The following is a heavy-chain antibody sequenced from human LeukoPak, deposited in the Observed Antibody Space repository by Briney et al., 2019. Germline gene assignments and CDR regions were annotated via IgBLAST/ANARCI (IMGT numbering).Heavy chain of an antibody. CDR1: GGSISSGDYY. Sequence: SQTLSLTCTVSGGSISSGDYYWSWIRQPPGKGLEWIGSIYYSGSTYYNPSLKSRVTVSVDTSKNQFSLNLSSVTAADTAVYYCVRGSTLRHYQYWGQGTLVTVSS. CDR2: IYYSGST. CDR3: VRGSTLRHYQY. V-gene: IGHV4-39*01. D-gene: IGHD3-16*01. J-gene: IGHJ4*02.